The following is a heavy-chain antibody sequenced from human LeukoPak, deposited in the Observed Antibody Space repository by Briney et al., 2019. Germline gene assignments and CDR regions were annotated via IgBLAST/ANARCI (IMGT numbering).Heavy chain of an antibody. D-gene: IGHD6-6*01. CDR1: GGSISSSSYY. CDR2: IYYSGST. CDR3: ARVIAVARHYYYNVMDV. V-gene: IGHV4-39*01. J-gene: IGHJ6*04. Sequence: PSETLSLTCTVSGGSISSSSYYWGWIRQPPGKGLEWIGSIYYSGSTYYNPSLKSRVTISVDPSKNQFSLKLSSVAAADMTVYYCARVIAVARHYYYNVMDVWGKGTTVTVSS.